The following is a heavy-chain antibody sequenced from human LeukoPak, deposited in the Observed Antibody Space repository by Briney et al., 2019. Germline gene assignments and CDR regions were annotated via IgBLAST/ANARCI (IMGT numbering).Heavy chain of an antibody. CDR3: AHPVNDAFDI. V-gene: IGHV4-38-2*02. J-gene: IGHJ3*02. CDR2: IYHSGST. D-gene: IGHD4-11*01. Sequence: PSETLSLTCTVSGYSISSGYYWGWIRQPPGKGLECIGSIYHSGSTYYNPSIKTRVTISVEPSKNQFSLKLGSVTAADTAVYYCAHPVNDAFDIWGQGTMVTVSS. CDR1: GYSISSGYY.